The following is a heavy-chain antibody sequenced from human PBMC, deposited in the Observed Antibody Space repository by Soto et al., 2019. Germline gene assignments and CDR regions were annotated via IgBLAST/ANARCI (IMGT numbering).Heavy chain of an antibody. CDR2: IIPIFGTT. J-gene: IGHJ4*02. Sequence: QVQLVQSGAEVKKPGSSVKVSCKASGGTFSSYAISWVRQAPGQGLEWMGRIIPIFGTTNYAQRFQGRVTITADPYTNTAYLELSSLRSEDTAVYFCARGSSSWPYFDYWGQGTLVTVSS. D-gene: IGHD6-13*01. CDR3: ARGSSSWPYFDY. CDR1: GGTFSSYA. V-gene: IGHV1-69*15.